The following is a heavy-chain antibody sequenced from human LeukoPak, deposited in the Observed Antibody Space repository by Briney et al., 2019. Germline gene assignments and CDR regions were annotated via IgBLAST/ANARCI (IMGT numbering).Heavy chain of an antibody. CDR1: GFTFSSYG. V-gene: IGHV3-48*04. CDR2: ISSSSSTI. Sequence: GGSLRLSCAASGFTFSSYGMHWVRQAPGKGLEWVSYISSSSSTIYYADSVKGRFTISRDNSNNTLRLQMNSLRPDDSALYYCAREDNPLWFDPWGQGTLVTVSS. D-gene: IGHD1-1*01. CDR3: AREDNPLWFDP. J-gene: IGHJ5*02.